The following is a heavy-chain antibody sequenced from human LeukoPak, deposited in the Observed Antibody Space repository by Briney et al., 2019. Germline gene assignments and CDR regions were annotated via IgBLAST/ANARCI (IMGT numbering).Heavy chain of an antibody. CDR1: GFTFDDYG. D-gene: IGHD3-22*01. V-gene: IGHV3-20*04. CDR2: INWNGGST. J-gene: IGHJ3*02. Sequence: GGSLRLSCAASGFTFDDYGMSWVRQAPGKGLEWVSGINWNGGSTGYADSVKGRFTISRDNAKNSLYLQMNSLRAEDTAVYYCAKDTGDITMIVVVPDAFDIWGQGTMVTVSS. CDR3: AKDTGDITMIVVVPDAFDI.